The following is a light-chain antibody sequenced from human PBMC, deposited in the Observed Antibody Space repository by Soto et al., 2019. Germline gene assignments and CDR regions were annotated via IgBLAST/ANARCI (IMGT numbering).Light chain of an antibody. CDR3: QQSYSTPPWT. CDR2: AAS. CDR1: QGISSY. V-gene: IGKV1-8*01. J-gene: IGKJ1*01. Sequence: AIRMTQSPSSFSASTGDRVTITCRASQGISSYLAWYQQKPGKAPKLLIYAASTLQSGVPSRFSGSGSGTDFTLTISSLQPEDFATYFCQQSYSTPPWTFGQGTKVDI.